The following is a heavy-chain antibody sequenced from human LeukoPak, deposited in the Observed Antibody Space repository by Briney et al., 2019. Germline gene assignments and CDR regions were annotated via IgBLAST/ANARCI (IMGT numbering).Heavy chain of an antibody. Sequence: ASVKVSCKAFGYTFTGYYMHWLRQAPGQGLEWMGWINPNSGGTKYAQKFQGRVTMTRDTSISTAYMELSRLRSDDTAVYYCARGRIVGAMSRAFDIWGQGTMVTVSS. V-gene: IGHV1-2*02. CDR1: GYTFTGYY. D-gene: IGHD1-26*01. CDR2: INPNSGGT. J-gene: IGHJ3*02. CDR3: ARGRIVGAMSRAFDI.